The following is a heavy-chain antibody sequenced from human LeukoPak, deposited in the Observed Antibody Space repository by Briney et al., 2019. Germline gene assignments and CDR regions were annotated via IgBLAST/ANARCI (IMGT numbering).Heavy chain of an antibody. Sequence: GGSLRLSCAASGFTFSSYSMNWVRQAPGKGLEWVSSISSSSSYIYYADSVKGRFTISRDNAKNSLHLQMNSLRAEDTAVYYCARDHGASYYDFWSGYYNYFDYWGLGTLVTVSS. CDR1: GFTFSSYS. D-gene: IGHD3-3*01. CDR3: ARDHGASYYDFWSGYYNYFDY. V-gene: IGHV3-21*01. CDR2: ISSSSSYI. J-gene: IGHJ4*02.